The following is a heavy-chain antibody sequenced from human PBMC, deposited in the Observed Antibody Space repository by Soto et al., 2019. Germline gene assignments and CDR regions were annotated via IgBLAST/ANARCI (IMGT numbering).Heavy chain of an antibody. D-gene: IGHD6-13*01. CDR1: GGTFSNYG. Sequence: QVQLVQSGAEVKRPGSSVKVSCKASGGTFSNYGLSWVRQAPGQGLEWMGGIIPMFGTAHYAQKFQGRVTITADESTRTAYMEVTSLRSDDTAVYYCGRARAPSSKGYSNRWFRETRYYAMDVWGQGTTVTVSS. J-gene: IGHJ6*02. V-gene: IGHV1-69*01. CDR3: GRARAPSSKGYSNRWFRETRYYAMDV. CDR2: IIPMFGTA.